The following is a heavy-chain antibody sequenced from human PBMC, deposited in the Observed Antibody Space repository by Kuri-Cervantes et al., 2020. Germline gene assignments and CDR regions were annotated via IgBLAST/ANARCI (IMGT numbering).Heavy chain of an antibody. CDR2: ISSSGSTI. V-gene: IGHV3-11*01. D-gene: IGHD6-19*01. Sequence: GGSLRLSCAASGFTVCDYDTSWIRQAPGNGLEWVSYISSSGSTIYYADSVKGRFTISRDNAKNSLYLQMNSLRAEDTAVYYSARGTPAGYSSGWYGPYYYGMDVWGQGTTVTVSS. CDR3: ARGTPAGYSSGWYGPYYYGMDV. CDR1: GFTVCDYD. J-gene: IGHJ6*02.